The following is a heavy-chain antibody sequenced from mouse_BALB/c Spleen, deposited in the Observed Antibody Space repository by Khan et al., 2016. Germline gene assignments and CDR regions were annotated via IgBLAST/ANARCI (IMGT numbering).Heavy chain of an antibody. J-gene: IGHJ3*01. CDR1: GYTFTDYS. V-gene: IGHV9-2-1*01. CDR2: INTETGET. Sequence: QIQLVQSGPELKKPGETVKISCKASGYTFTDYSMHWVKQAPGKGLKWMGWINTETGETTYADDFKGRFAFSLETSDSTAYLQINNLKNEDTATFFCARRDDYAGFAYWGQGTLVTVSA. D-gene: IGHD2-4*01. CDR3: ARRDDYAGFAY.